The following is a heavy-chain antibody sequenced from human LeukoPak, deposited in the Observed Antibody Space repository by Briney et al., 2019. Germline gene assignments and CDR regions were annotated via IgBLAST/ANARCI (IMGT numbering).Heavy chain of an antibody. V-gene: IGHV3-9*01. CDR3: ARGKEIRSFDWVSNGDNLFDP. CDR1: GFTFDDYA. Sequence: GRSLRLSCAASGFTFDDYAMHWVRQAPGKGLEWVSGISWNSGSIAYADSVKGRFTISRDNAKNTLYLQMNSLRAEDTAVYYCARGKEIRSFDWVSNGDNLFDPWGQGTLVTVSS. CDR2: ISWNSGSI. J-gene: IGHJ5*02. D-gene: IGHD3-9*01.